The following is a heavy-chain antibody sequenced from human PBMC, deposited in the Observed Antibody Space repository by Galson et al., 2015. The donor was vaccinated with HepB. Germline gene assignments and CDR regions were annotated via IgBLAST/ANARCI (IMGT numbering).Heavy chain of an antibody. CDR2: ISWNSGSI. J-gene: IGHJ4*02. CDR1: GFTFDDYA. V-gene: IGHV3-9*01. CDR3: AKDITSAAAGILRY. Sequence: SLRLSCAASGFTFDDYAMHWVRQAPGKGLEWVSGISWNSGSIGYADSVKGRFTISRDNAKNSLYPQMNSLRAEDTALYYCAKDITSAAAGILRYWGQGTLVTVSS. D-gene: IGHD6-13*01.